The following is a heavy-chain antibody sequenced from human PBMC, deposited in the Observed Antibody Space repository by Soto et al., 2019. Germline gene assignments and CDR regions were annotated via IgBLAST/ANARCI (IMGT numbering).Heavy chain of an antibody. CDR2: IHPSGGGS. D-gene: IGHD2-21*02. CDR3: ARGGHIAVVTASFDY. Sequence: QVQLVQSGAEVKKPGASVKVSCKPSGYTLNTYYLHWVRQAPGQGLEWMGIIHPSGGGSTYAQQFLGRVTITRETSTSTVFMELSSLRSADTAVYYCARGGHIAVVTASFDYWGQGTLVTVSS. J-gene: IGHJ4*02. CDR1: GYTLNTYY. V-gene: IGHV1-46*02.